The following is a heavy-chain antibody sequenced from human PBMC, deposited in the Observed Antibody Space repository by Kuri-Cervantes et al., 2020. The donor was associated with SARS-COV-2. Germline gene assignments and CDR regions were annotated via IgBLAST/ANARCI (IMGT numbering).Heavy chain of an antibody. CDR2: ISYDGSNK. Sequence: GESLKISCAASGFTFSSYSMSWVRQAPGKGLEWVAVISYDGSNKYYADSVKGRFTISRDNSKNTLYLQMNSLRAEDTAVYYCARGASREKAPVRAFDIWGQGTMVTVSS. CDR3: ARGASREKAPVRAFDI. J-gene: IGHJ3*02. CDR1: GFTFSSYS. V-gene: IGHV3-30*03. D-gene: IGHD1-26*01.